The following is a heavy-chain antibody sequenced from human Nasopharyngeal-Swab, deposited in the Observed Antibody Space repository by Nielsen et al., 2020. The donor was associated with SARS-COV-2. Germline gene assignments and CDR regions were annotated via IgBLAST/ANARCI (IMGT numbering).Heavy chain of an antibody. V-gene: IGHV3-30-3*01. D-gene: IGHD2-21*02. Sequence: GGSLGLSCAASGFTFSSYAMHWVRQAPGKGLEWVAVISYDGSNKYYADSVKGRFTISRDNSKNTLYLQMNSLRAEDTAVYYCAREKSIDEVRVTAMPYYFDYWGQGTLVTVSS. CDR2: ISYDGSNK. CDR3: AREKSIDEVRVTAMPYYFDY. CDR1: GFTFSSYA. J-gene: IGHJ4*02.